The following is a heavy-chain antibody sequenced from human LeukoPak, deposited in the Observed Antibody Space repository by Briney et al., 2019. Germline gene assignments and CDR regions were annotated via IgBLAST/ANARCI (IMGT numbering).Heavy chain of an antibody. J-gene: IGHJ4*02. V-gene: IGHV4-59*01. CDR3: ARYGRGSGSYFLDY. D-gene: IGHD3-10*01. CDR1: GGSISSYY. Sequence: SETLSLTCTVSGGSISSYYWSWIRQPPGKGLEWIGYIYYSGSTNYNPSLKSRVTISVDTSKNQFSLKLSSVTAADTAVYYCARYGRGSGSYFLDYWGQGTLVTVSS. CDR2: IYYSGST.